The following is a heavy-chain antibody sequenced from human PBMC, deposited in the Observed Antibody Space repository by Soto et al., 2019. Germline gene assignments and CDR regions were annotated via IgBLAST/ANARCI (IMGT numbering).Heavy chain of an antibody. V-gene: IGHV3-23*01. CDR3: AKFVAAAGSWYYYYGMDV. J-gene: IGHJ6*02. CDR1: GFTFSSYA. D-gene: IGHD6-13*01. CDR2: ISGSGGST. Sequence: GGSLRLSCAASGFTFSSYAMSWVRQAPGKGLEWVSAISGSGGSTYYADSVKGRFTISRDNSKNTLYLQMNSLRAEDTAVYLCAKFVAAAGSWYYYYGMDVWGQGTTVTVSS.